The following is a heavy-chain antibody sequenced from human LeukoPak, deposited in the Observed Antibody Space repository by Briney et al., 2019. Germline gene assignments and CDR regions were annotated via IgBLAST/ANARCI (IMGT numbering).Heavy chain of an antibody. V-gene: IGHV5-10-1*01. J-gene: IGHJ4*02. CDR3: ARSPTYYDSSGYYRWDYFDY. D-gene: IGHD3-22*01. Sequence: GESLRISCKGSGYSFISYWISWARQMPGKGLEWMGRSDPSDSYTNYRPSFQGHVTISADKSISTAYLQWSSLKASDTAMYYCARSPTYYDSSGYYRWDYFDYWGQGTLVTVSS. CDR2: SDPSDSYT. CDR1: GYSFISYW.